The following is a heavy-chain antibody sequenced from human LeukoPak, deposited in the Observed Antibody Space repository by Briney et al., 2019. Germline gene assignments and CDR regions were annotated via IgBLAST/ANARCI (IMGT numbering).Heavy chain of an antibody. D-gene: IGHD3-10*01. CDR3: AREGQWLGELDY. CDR1: GGSMSSFY. CDR2: VFGSGKT. Sequence: SETLSLMCTVSGGSMSSFYWTWIRQPAGKGLEWIGRVFGSGKTDYNPSLKSRVTMSTDTSQNHFSLKLTAVTAADAAVYYCAREGQWLGELDYWGQGILVTVSS. J-gene: IGHJ4*02. V-gene: IGHV4-4*07.